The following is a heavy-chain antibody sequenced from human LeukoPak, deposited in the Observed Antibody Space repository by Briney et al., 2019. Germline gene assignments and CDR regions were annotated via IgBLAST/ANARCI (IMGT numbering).Heavy chain of an antibody. D-gene: IGHD2-15*01. J-gene: IGHJ4*02. V-gene: IGHV3-7*01. CDR1: GFTFSSYW. CDR2: IKQDGSEK. Sequence: PGGSLRLSCAASGFTFSSYWMSWVRQAPGKGLEWVANIKQDGSEKYYVDSVKGRFTISRDNAKNSLYLQMNSLRAEDTAVYFCGGFGYEAGVDLWGQGTLVAASS. CDR3: GGFGYEAGVDL.